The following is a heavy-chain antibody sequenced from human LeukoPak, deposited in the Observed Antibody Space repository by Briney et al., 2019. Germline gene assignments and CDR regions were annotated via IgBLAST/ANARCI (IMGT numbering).Heavy chain of an antibody. CDR2: IHTSGST. J-gene: IGHJ4*02. V-gene: IGHV4-61*02. D-gene: IGHD2-2*01. Sequence: PSETLSLTCTVSGGSISSGSYYWSWIRQPAGKGLEFIGRIHTSGSTNYNPSLKSRVTISVDTSKNQFSLKVSSVTAADTAVYYCARGPPRGIVVVPAAVGDYWGQGTLVTVSS. CDR1: GGSISSGSYY. CDR3: ARGPPRGIVVVPAAVGDY.